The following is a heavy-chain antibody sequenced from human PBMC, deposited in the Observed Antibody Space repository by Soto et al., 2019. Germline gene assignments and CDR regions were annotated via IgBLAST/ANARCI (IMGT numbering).Heavy chain of an antibody. Sequence: QVQLQQWGAGLLKPSETLSLTCAVYGGSFSGYYWTWIHQSPEKGLEWIGEVNHSGTTYYNPSLKTRVTISVHTPKNQFSLKMSSVTAADTAVYYCARGIGYCSSINCYSSRRLSFDSWGQGTLVTVSS. J-gene: IGHJ4*02. V-gene: IGHV4-34*01. CDR3: ARGIGYCSSINCYSSRRLSFDS. CDR2: VNHSGTT. CDR1: GGSFSGYY. D-gene: IGHD2-2*01.